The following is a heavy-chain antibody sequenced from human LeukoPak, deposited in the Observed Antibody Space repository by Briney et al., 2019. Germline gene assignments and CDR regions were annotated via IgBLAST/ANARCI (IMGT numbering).Heavy chain of an antibody. Sequence: TGGSLRLSCAASGFTFSSYAMSWVRQAPGKGLEWVSSMSGSGGSTYYADSVKGRFTISRDDSKNTLYLQMNSLRAEDTAVYYCARVRYGELDVWGQGTTFTVSS. CDR3: ARVRYGELDV. J-gene: IGHJ6*02. D-gene: IGHD3-10*01. V-gene: IGHV3-23*01. CDR2: MSGSGGST. CDR1: GFTFSSYA.